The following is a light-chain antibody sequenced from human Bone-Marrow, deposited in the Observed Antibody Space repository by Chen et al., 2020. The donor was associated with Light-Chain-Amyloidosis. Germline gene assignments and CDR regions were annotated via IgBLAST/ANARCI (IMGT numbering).Light chain of an antibody. V-gene: IGLV2-23*02. J-gene: IGLJ2*01. CDR1: SSDVGSYNL. CDR2: EVS. Sequence: SALTQPASVSGSPGQTITISCPGTSSDVGSYNLVSWYQQHPGKAPKLMIYEVSKRPSGVSNRFSGSKSGNTASLTISGLQAEDEADYYCCSYAGSSTFVVFGGGTKLTVL. CDR3: CSYAGSSTFVV.